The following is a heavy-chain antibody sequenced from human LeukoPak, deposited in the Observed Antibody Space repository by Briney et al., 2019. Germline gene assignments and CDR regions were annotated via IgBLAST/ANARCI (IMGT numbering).Heavy chain of an antibody. Sequence: PGGSLRLPCAASGFTFSSYAMSWVRQAPGKGLEWVSAISGSGGSTYYADSVKGRFTISRDNSKNTLYLQMNSLRAEDTAVYYCXXXXXXTSSEYNWFDPWGQGTLVTVSS. CDR3: XXXXXXTSSEYNWFDP. CDR2: ISGSGGST. D-gene: IGHD6-6*01. V-gene: IGHV3-23*01. J-gene: IGHJ5*02. CDR1: GFTFSSYA.